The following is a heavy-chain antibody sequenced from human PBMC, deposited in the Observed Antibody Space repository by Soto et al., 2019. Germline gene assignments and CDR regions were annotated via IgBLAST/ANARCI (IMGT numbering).Heavy chain of an antibody. CDR3: AKDQRGRGYSYGFVPYGMDV. J-gene: IGHJ6*02. D-gene: IGHD5-18*01. CDR1: RYIFTAYY. Sequence: ASVKVSCKASRYIFTAYYIHWVRQAPGQGLEWMGWIDPNSGGTHYAQKFQGWVTMTRDTSINTAYMELSRLKSDDTAVYYCAKDQRGRGYSYGFVPYGMDVWGQGTTVTVS. CDR2: IDPNSGGT. V-gene: IGHV1-2*04.